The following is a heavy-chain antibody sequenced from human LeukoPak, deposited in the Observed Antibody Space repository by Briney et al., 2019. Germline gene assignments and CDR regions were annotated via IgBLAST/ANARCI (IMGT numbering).Heavy chain of an antibody. J-gene: IGHJ3*02. CDR3: ARDRRSPFRLAVAGRDAFDI. CDR2: IYHSGST. Sequence: SGTLSLTCAVSGGSISSSNWWSWVRQPPGKGLEWIGEIYHSGSTNYNPSLKSRVTISVDKSKNQFSLKLSSVTAADTAVYYCARDRRSPFRLAVAGRDAFDIWGQGTMVTVSS. D-gene: IGHD6-19*01. V-gene: IGHV4-4*02. CDR1: GGSISSSNW.